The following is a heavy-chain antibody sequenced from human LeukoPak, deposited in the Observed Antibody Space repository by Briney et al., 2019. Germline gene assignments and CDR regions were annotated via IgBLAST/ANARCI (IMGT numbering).Heavy chain of an antibody. J-gene: IGHJ4*02. CDR3: ARDNSNGYFDY. CDR2: IHYTGST. CDR1: GGSIITGDYY. V-gene: IGHV4-31*03. D-gene: IGHD4-11*01. Sequence: SETLSLTCTVSGGSIITGDYYWSWIRQHPGKGLEWIGYIHYTGSTYYNPSLKSRVTISVDTSKNQFSLKLSSVTAADTAVYYCARDNSNGYFDYWGQGTLVTVSS.